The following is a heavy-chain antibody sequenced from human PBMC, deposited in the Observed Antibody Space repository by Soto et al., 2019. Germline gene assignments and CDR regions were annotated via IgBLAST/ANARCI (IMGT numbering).Heavy chain of an antibody. CDR2: IYHSGST. CDR1: GGYISSSNW. Sequence: SETLSLTCAVSGGYISSSNWWSWVRQPPGKGLEWIGEIYHSGSTNYNPSLKSRVTISVDKSKNQFSLKLSSVTAADTAVYYCARDKLRFLRGAFDIWGQGTMVTVSS. CDR3: ARDKLRFLRGAFDI. D-gene: IGHD3-3*01. V-gene: IGHV4-4*02. J-gene: IGHJ3*02.